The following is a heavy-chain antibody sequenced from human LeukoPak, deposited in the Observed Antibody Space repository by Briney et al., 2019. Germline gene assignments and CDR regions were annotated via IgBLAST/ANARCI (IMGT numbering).Heavy chain of an antibody. D-gene: IGHD3-22*01. V-gene: IGHV3-20*04. CDR1: GFTLDDYG. CDR3: ARGSTYYYDSSGYYFIDY. Sequence: GRSLRLSCAASGFTLDDYGMSWVRQAPGKGLEWVSGINWNGGSTGYADSVKGRFTISRDSAKNSLYLQMNSLRAEDTALYYCARGSTYYYDSSGYYFIDYWGQGTLVTVSS. CDR2: INWNGGST. J-gene: IGHJ4*02.